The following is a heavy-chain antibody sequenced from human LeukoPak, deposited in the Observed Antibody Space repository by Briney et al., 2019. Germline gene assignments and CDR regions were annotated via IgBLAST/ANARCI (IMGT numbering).Heavy chain of an antibody. J-gene: IGHJ4*02. V-gene: IGHV4-34*01. D-gene: IGHD6-13*01. CDR3: ARGRGSWYVGYFDC. CDR2: INHSGST. Sequence: SETLSLTCAVYGGSFSGYYWSWIRQPPGKGLEWIGEINHSGSTNYNPSLKSRVTISVDTSKNQFSLKLSSVTAADTAVYYCARGRGSWYVGYFDCWGQGTLVTVSS. CDR1: GGSFSGYY.